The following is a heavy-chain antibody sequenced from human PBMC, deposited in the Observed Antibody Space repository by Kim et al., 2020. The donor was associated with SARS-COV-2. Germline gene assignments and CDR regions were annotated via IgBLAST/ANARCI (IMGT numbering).Heavy chain of an antibody. Sequence: GGSLRLSCAASGFTFSSYGMHWVRQAPGKGLEWVAVIWYDGSNKYYTDSVKGRFTISRDNSKNTLYLQMNSLRAEDTAVYYCAREGDFVKYSSSSRLGHGMDVWGQGTTVTVSS. J-gene: IGHJ6*02. CDR1: GFTFSSYG. D-gene: IGHD6-13*01. CDR3: AREGDFVKYSSSSRLGHGMDV. V-gene: IGHV3-33*01. CDR2: IWYDGSNK.